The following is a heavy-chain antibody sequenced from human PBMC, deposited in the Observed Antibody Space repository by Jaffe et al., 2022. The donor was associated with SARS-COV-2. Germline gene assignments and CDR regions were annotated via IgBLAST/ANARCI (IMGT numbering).Heavy chain of an antibody. D-gene: IGHD4-4*01. CDR3: AREGGSNYVPY. CDR2: IYYSGST. CDR1: GGSISSYY. Sequence: QVQLQESGPGLVKPSETLSLTCTVSGGSISSYYWSWIRQPPGKGLEWIGYIYYSGSTNYNPSLKSRVTISVDTSKNQFSLKLSSVTAADTAVYYCAREGGSNYVPYWGQGTLVTVSS. V-gene: IGHV4-59*01. J-gene: IGHJ4*02.